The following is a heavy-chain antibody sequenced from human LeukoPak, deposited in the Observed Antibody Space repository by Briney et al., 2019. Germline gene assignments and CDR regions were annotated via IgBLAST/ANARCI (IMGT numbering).Heavy chain of an antibody. CDR1: RFTFSSYG. CDR3: AKDRARWELDY. CDR2: ISYDGSNK. J-gene: IGHJ4*02. Sequence: PGRSLRLSCAASRFTFSSYGMHWGRQAPGKGLEWVAVISYDGSNKYYADSVKGRFTISRDNSKNTLYLQMNSLTAEDTAVYYCAKDRARWELDYWGQGTLVTVSS. D-gene: IGHD1-26*01. V-gene: IGHV3-30*18.